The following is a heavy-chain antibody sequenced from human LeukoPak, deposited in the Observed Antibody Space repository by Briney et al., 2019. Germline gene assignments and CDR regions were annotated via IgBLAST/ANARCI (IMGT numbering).Heavy chain of an antibody. CDR2: ILESGSYQ. D-gene: IGHD1-14*01. V-gene: IGHV3-30*19. CDR3: ARVQGGGFRTADY. J-gene: IGHJ4*02. CDR1: GFIFGTYG. Sequence: PGGSLRLSCAASGFIFGTYGMHWVRQAPGKGLDWVAVILESGSYQYYADSVKGRFTISRDNSKNTLFLQMNSLRDEDTAIYYCARVQGGGFRTADYWGQGTLVAVSS.